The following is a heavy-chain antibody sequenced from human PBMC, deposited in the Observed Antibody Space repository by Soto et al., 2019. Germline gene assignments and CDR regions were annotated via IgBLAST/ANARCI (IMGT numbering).Heavy chain of an antibody. D-gene: IGHD2-2*01. V-gene: IGHV3-23*01. CDR1: GFTFSSYA. CDR2: ISGSGGST. J-gene: IGHJ3*02. Sequence: GGFLRLSCAASGFTFSSYAMSWVRQAPGKGLEWVSAISGSGGSTYYADSVKGRFTISRDNSKNTLYLQMNSLRAEDTAVYYCAKLGYCSSTSCYGAFDIWGQGTMVTVSS. CDR3: AKLGYCSSTSCYGAFDI.